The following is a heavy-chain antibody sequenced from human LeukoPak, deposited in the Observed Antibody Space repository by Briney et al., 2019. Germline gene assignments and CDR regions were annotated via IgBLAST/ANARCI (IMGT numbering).Heavy chain of an antibody. CDR1: GGSISSGGYY. V-gene: IGHV4-31*03. Sequence: SQTLSLTCTVSGGSISSGGYYWSWIRQHPGKGLEWIGYIYYSGSTYYNPSLKSRVTISVDTSKNQFSLELSSVTAADTAVYYCARYSDYYDSSGDSLDAFDIWGQGTMVTVSS. J-gene: IGHJ3*02. CDR2: IYYSGST. CDR3: ARYSDYYDSSGDSLDAFDI. D-gene: IGHD3-22*01.